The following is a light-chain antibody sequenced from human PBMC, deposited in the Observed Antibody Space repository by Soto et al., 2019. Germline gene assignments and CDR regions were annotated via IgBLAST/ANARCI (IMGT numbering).Light chain of an antibody. CDR2: SAS. J-gene: IGKJ1*01. CDR3: QQFNSYPPT. Sequence: DIQLTQSPSFLSASVGDRVTITCRASQGIGSSLAWYQQKPGKAPRLLIYSASTLQSGVSLRFSGSGSGTEFTLTISSLQSEDFATYYCQQFNSYPPTFGQGTKVEIK. CDR1: QGIGSS. V-gene: IGKV1-9*01.